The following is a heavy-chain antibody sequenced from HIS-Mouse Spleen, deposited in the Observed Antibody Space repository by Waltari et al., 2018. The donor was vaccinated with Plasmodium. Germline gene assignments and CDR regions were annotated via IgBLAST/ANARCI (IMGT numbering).Heavy chain of an antibody. V-gene: IGHV4-59*01. CDR1: GGYIRRYY. D-gene: IGHD3-3*01. Sequence: QVQLQESGPGLVKPSETLSLNCTVPGGYIRRYYWSWILPPPGKGLEWIGYIYYSGSTNYNPSLKSRVTISVDTSKNQFSLKLSSVTAADTAVYYCARGYDFWSGYSPYFDYWGQGTLVTVSS. CDR2: IYYSGST. CDR3: ARGYDFWSGYSPYFDY. J-gene: IGHJ4*02.